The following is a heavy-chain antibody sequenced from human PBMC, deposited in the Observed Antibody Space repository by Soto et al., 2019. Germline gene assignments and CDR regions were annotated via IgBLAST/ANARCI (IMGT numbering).Heavy chain of an antibody. Sequence: SETLSLTCTVSGGSISSYYWSWIRQPPGKGLEWFGYIYYSGSTNYNPSLKSRVTISVDTSKNQFSLKLSSVTAADTAVYYCARDSPSYYGSSGYWGPYGMDVWGQGTTVTVSS. CDR2: IYYSGST. CDR3: ARDSPSYYGSSGYWGPYGMDV. J-gene: IGHJ6*02. CDR1: GGSISSYY. D-gene: IGHD3-22*01. V-gene: IGHV4-59*01.